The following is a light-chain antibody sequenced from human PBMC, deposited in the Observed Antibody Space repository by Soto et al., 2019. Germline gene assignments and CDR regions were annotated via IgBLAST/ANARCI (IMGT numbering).Light chain of an antibody. CDR2: AAS. Sequence: AIQMTQSPSSPSASVGDRVTITCRASQGIRNELGWYQQRPGKAPKLLIYAASTLESGVPSRFSASGSGTDFTLTISSLRPEDFATYYCLQDSKYPRTFGQGTKVEIK. V-gene: IGKV1-6*01. CDR3: LQDSKYPRT. CDR1: QGIRNE. J-gene: IGKJ1*01.